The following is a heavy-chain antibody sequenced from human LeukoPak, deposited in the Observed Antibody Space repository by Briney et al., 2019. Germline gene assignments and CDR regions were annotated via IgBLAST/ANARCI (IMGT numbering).Heavy chain of an antibody. CDR1: GFTFSSYA. CDR2: ISGSGGST. Sequence: HSGGSLRLPCAASGFTFSSYAMSWVRQAPGKGLEWVSAISGSGGSTYYADSVKGRFTISRDNSKNTLYLQMNSLRAEDTAVYYCAKDFPALVVPAAILFDYWGQGTLVTVSS. D-gene: IGHD2-2*02. V-gene: IGHV3-23*01. CDR3: AKDFPALVVPAAILFDY. J-gene: IGHJ4*02.